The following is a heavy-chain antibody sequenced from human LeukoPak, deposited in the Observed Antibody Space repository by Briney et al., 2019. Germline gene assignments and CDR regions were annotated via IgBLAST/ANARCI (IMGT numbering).Heavy chain of an antibody. CDR3: AKVAGPSSTLYSWFL. CDR1: GYTFTTYW. V-gene: IGHV5-51*01. CDR2: IYPGDSDT. Sequence: GESLKISCKGSGYTFTTYWIGWVRQMPGKGLEWMGIIYPGDSDTRYSPSFQGQVTISADKSISTAYLQWRSLKASDTAMYYCAKVAGPSSTLYSWFLWGQGTLVTVSS. D-gene: IGHD2-8*02. J-gene: IGHJ4*02.